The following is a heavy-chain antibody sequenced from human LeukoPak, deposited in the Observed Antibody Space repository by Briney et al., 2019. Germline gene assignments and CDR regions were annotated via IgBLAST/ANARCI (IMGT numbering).Heavy chain of an antibody. CDR1: GFTLSTSG. D-gene: IGHD2-2*01. J-gene: IGHJ6*03. Sequence: GGSLRLSCVASGFTLSTSGMHWVRQAPGKGLEWVALMWADGMDKDYKDSVKGRFTVSRDNSKNTLFLQMTSLRAEDTAVYYCAKELKSCTHTNCYENTYYMDVWGKGTSVTVSS. CDR2: MWADGMDK. V-gene: IGHV3-33*06. CDR3: AKELKSCTHTNCYENTYYMDV.